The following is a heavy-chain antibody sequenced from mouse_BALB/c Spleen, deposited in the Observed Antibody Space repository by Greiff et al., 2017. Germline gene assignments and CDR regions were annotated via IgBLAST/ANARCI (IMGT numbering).Heavy chain of an antibody. J-gene: IGHJ2*01. D-gene: IGHD1-1*01. CDR1: GFTFTDYY. CDR2: IRNKANGYTT. V-gene: IGHV7-3*02. Sequence: EVMLVESGGGLVQPGGSLRLSCATSGFTFTDYYMSWVRQPPGKALEWLGFIRNKANGYTTEYSASVKGRFTISRDNSQSILYLQMNTLRAEDSATYYCARDYYGSSHYFDYWGQGTTLTVSS. CDR3: ARDYYGSSHYFDY.